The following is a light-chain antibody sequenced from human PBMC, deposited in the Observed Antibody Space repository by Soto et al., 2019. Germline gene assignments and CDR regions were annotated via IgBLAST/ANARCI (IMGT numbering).Light chain of an antibody. CDR2: DAS. CDR1: QSVSSY. J-gene: IGKJ4*01. CDR3: QQSSNWPLS. Sequence: EIVLTQSPATLSLSPGERATLSCRASQSVSSYLAWYQQKPGQAPRLLIYDASNRATGIPARFSGSASRTDFTLTISGLEPESLAVYCCQQSSNWPLSFGGGTKVDIK. V-gene: IGKV3-11*01.